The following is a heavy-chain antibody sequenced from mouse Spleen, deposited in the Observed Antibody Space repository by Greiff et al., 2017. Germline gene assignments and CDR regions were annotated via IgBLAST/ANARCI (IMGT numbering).Heavy chain of an antibody. D-gene: IGHD1-1*01. CDR1: GYTFTDYN. CDR3: ARVSGSSYGFAY. CDR2: INPNNGGT. Sequence: VQLQQPGTELVKPGASVKIPCKASGYTFTDYNMDWVKQSHGKSLEWIGDINPNNGGTIYNQKFKGKATLTVDKSSSTAYMELRSLTSEDTAVYYCARVSGSSYGFAYWGQGTLVTVSA. V-gene: IGHV1-18*01. J-gene: IGHJ3*01.